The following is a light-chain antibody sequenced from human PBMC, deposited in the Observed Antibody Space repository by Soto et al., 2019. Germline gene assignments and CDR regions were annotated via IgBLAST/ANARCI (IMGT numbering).Light chain of an antibody. V-gene: IGLV1-44*01. CDR1: RANIGSNT. Sequence: QSVLTQPPSVSGTPGQEVTISCSGSRANIGSNTVNWYQHLPGTVPKLLIYSNNQRPSGVPDRFSGSKSGTSGSLAISGLQSEDEAEYYCAAWEDSLNPSFVFGTGTKLTVL. CDR3: AAWEDSLNPSFV. CDR2: SNN. J-gene: IGLJ1*01.